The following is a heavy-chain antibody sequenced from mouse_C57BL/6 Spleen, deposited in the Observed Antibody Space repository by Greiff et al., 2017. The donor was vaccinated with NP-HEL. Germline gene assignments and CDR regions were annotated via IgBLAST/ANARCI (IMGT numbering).Heavy chain of an antibody. J-gene: IGHJ2*01. CDR1: GFTFSSYG. D-gene: IGHD3-1*01. Sequence: EVKVVESGGDLVKPGGSLKLSCAASGFTFSSYGMSWVRQTPDKRLEWVATISSGGSYTYYPDSVKGRFTISRDNAKNTLYLQMSSLKSEDTAMYYCARRGATGFDYWGQGTTLTVSS. CDR3: ARRGATGFDY. V-gene: IGHV5-6*02. CDR2: ISSGGSYT.